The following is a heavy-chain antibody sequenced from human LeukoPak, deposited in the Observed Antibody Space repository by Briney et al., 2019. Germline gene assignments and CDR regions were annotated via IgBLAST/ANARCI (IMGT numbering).Heavy chain of an antibody. CDR2: INSDGSST. CDR3: ARAIREFWSGYYRYAFDS. Sequence: GGSLRLSCAASGFTFSSYWMHWVRQAQGKGLVWVSRINSDGSSTSYADSVKGRFTISRDNAKNTLYLQMNSLRAEDTAVYYCARAIREFWSGYYRYAFDSWGQGTMVTVSS. CDR1: GFTFSSYW. D-gene: IGHD3-3*01. V-gene: IGHV3-74*01. J-gene: IGHJ3*02.